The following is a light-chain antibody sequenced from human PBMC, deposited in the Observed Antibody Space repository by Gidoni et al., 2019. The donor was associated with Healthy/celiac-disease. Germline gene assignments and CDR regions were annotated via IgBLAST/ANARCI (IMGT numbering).Light chain of an antibody. CDR1: QSVSSN. J-gene: IGKJ1*01. V-gene: IGKV3-15*01. CDR2: GAS. CDR3: QQYNNWPRQ. Sequence: EIVMTQSPATLSVSPGERATLSCRASQSVSSNLAWYQQKPGQAPRLLIYGASTRATGIPARFSGSGSGTEFTLTISSLQSEDFAVYYCQQYNNWPRQVXQGTKVDIK.